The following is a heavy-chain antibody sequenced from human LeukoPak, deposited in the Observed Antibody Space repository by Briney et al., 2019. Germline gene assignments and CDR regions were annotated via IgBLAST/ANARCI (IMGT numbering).Heavy chain of an antibody. CDR2: ISGSGGST. V-gene: IGHV3-23*01. J-gene: IGHJ4*02. D-gene: IGHD5-18*01. CDR3: ATKWIQLWSRVFDY. Sequence: PGGTLRLSCAASGFTFSSYAMSWVRQAPGKGLEWVSAISGSGGSTYYADSVKGRFTISRDNSKNTLYLQMNSLRAEDTALYYCATKWIQLWSRVFDYWGPGTLVTVSS. CDR1: GFTFSSYA.